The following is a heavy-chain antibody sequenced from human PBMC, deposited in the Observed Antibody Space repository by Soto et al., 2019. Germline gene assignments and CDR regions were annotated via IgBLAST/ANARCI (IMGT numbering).Heavy chain of an antibody. V-gene: IGHV5-51*01. CDR3: ARRRLEDCSSTSCYVARGESEYYYYYMDV. CDR2: IYPGDSDT. Sequence: PGESLKISCKGSGYSFTSYWIGWVRQMPGKGLEWMGIIYPGDSDTRYSPSFQGQVTISADKSISTAYLQWSSLKASDTAMYYCARRRLEDCSSTSCYVARGESEYYYYYMDVWGKGTTVTVSS. CDR1: GYSFTSYW. D-gene: IGHD2-2*01. J-gene: IGHJ6*03.